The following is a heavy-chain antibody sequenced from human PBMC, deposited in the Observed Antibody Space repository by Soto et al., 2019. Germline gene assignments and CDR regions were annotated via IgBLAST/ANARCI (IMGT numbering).Heavy chain of an antibody. Sequence: ASVKVSCKASGGTFSSYAISWVRQAPGQGLEWMGGIIPIFGTANYAQKFQGRVTITADKSTSTAYMELSSLRSEDTAVYYCARRKIAAAGWENNWFDPWGQGTLVTVSS. V-gene: IGHV1-69*06. CDR1: GGTFSSYA. J-gene: IGHJ5*02. D-gene: IGHD6-13*01. CDR2: IIPIFGTA. CDR3: ARRKIAAAGWENNWFDP.